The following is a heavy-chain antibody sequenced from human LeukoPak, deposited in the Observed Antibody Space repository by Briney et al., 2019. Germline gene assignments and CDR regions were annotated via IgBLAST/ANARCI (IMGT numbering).Heavy chain of an antibody. V-gene: IGHV1-18*01. CDR1: GYTFTNYG. Sequence: ASVKVSCKASGYTFTNYGVSWVRQAPGQGLEWMGWISAYNGNTNYAQKLQGRVTMTTDTSTSTAYMELRSLRSDDSAVYYCARSGSYGVTDYWGQGTLVTVSS. D-gene: IGHD1-26*01. CDR2: ISAYNGNT. CDR3: ARSGSYGVTDY. J-gene: IGHJ4*02.